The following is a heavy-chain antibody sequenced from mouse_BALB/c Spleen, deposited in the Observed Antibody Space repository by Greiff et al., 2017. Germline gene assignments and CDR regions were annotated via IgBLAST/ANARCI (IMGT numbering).Heavy chain of an antibody. CDR2: IDPENGDT. V-gene: IGHV14-4*02. D-gene: IGHD2-1*01. CDR3: NAYGNYGMDY. CDR1: GFNIKDYY. Sequence: EVMLVESGAELVRSGASVKLSCTASGFNIKDYYMHWVKQRPEQGLEWIGWIDPENGDTEYAPKFQGKATMTADTSSNTAYLQLSSLTSEDTAVYYCNAYGNYGMDYWGQGTSVTVSS. J-gene: IGHJ4*01.